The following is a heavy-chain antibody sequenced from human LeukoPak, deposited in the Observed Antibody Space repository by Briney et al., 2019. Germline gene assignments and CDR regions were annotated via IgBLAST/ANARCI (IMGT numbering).Heavy chain of an antibody. Sequence: GGSLRLSCAASGFTFSSYSMNRVRQAPGKGPEWVSSVSSSSTYIYYADSVKGRFTISRDNAKNSLFLQMNSLRAEDTAVYYCARVITDTSSWYGSDYWGQGTLVTVSS. CDR2: VSSSSTYI. CDR1: GFTFSSYS. D-gene: IGHD6-13*01. J-gene: IGHJ4*02. V-gene: IGHV3-21*01. CDR3: ARVITDTSSWYGSDY.